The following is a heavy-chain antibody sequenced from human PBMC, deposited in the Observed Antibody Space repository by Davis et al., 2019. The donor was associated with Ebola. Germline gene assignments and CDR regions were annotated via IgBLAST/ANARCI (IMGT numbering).Heavy chain of an antibody. Sequence: GGSLRLSCAASGFNVGSNYMNWVRQAPGKGLEWVSVIYDQSTAYADAVRGRFIISRDKSSNTLYLEMSSLRVDDTAVYYCATTQWLREFDNWGQGTLVTVSS. CDR3: ATTQWLREFDN. J-gene: IGHJ4*02. CDR1: GFNVGSNY. CDR2: IYDQST. V-gene: IGHV3-53*05. D-gene: IGHD6-19*01.